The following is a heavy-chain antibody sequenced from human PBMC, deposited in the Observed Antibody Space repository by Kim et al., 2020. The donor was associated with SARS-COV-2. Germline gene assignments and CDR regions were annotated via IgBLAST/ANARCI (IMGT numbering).Heavy chain of an antibody. CDR3: TTDRTYYDILTGYYFDY. Sequence: VKGRFTISRDDSKNTLYLQMNSLKTEDTAVYYCTTDRTYYDILTGYYFDYWGQGTLVTVSS. J-gene: IGHJ4*02. V-gene: IGHV3-15*01. D-gene: IGHD3-9*01.